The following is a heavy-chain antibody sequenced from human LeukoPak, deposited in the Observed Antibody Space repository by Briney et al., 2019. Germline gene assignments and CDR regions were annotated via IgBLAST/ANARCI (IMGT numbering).Heavy chain of an antibody. CDR3: AKERDTAMVTIDY. CDR1: GFTFSSYG. J-gene: IGHJ4*02. CDR2: IRYGGSNK. V-gene: IGHV3-30*02. Sequence: GGSLRLSCAASGFTFSSYGMHWVRQAPGKGLEWVAFIRYGGSNKYYADSVKGRFTISRDNSKNTLYLQMNSLRAEDTAVYYCAKERDTAMVTIDYWGQGTPVTFSS. D-gene: IGHD5-18*01.